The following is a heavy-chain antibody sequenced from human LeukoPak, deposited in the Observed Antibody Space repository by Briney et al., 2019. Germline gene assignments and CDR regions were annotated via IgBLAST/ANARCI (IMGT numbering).Heavy chain of an antibody. CDR1: GFTFSSYA. CDR2: IKQDGSEK. J-gene: IGHJ4*02. CDR3: AREGVTTRRGSIEKRGDY. Sequence: GGSLRLSCAASGFTFSSYAMSWVRQAPGKGLEWVANIKQDGSEKYYVDSVKGRFTISRDNAKNSLYLQMNSLRAEDTAVYYCAREGVTTRRGSIEKRGDYWGQGTLVTVSS. V-gene: IGHV3-7*01. D-gene: IGHD4-17*01.